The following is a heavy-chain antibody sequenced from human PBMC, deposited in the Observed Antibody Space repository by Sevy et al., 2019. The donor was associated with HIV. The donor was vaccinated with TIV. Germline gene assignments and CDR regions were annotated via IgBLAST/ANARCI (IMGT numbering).Heavy chain of an antibody. V-gene: IGHV3-48*02. CDR3: ARGIWSSSRYEYFDL. Sequence: GGSLRLSCAASGFTFSSYSMNWVRQAPGKGLEWVSYISSSSSTIYYADSVKGRFTISRDNAKNSLYLQMNSLRDEDTAVYYCARGIWSSSRYEYFDLRGRGTLVTVSS. CDR1: GFTFSSYS. CDR2: ISSSSSTI. D-gene: IGHD6-13*01. J-gene: IGHJ2*01.